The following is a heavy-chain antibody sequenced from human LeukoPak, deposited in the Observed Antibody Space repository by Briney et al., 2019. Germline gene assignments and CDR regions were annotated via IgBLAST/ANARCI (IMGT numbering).Heavy chain of an antibody. V-gene: IGHV3-13*01. Sequence: GGSLRLSCAASGFTFSSYDMHWVRQATGKGLEWVSAIGTAGDTYYPGSVKGRFTISRENAKNSLYLQMNSLRAGDKAVYYCARAIYDSSGYYLDYWGQGTLVTVSS. J-gene: IGHJ4*02. CDR2: IGTAGDT. D-gene: IGHD3-22*01. CDR3: ARAIYDSSGYYLDY. CDR1: GFTFSSYD.